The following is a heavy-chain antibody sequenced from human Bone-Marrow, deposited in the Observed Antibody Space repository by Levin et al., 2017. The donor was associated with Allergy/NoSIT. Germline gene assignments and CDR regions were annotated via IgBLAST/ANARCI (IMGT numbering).Heavy chain of an antibody. CDR1: GFTVSTYR. J-gene: IGHJ3*02. CDR3: SRGGKASGAFDI. V-gene: IGHV3-33*01. Sequence: GGSLRLSCEPSGFTVSTYRMHWVRQAPGKGLEWVAVIWSDGNTKYYADSVRGRFSISRDNPKNTLFLQMNSLRVEDTAMYYCSRGGKASGAFDIWGQGTMVTVSA. CDR2: IWSDGNTK.